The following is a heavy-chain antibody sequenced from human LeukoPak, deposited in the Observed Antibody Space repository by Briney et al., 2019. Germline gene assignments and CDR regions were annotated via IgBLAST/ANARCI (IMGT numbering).Heavy chain of an antibody. D-gene: IGHD3-10*01. Sequence: ASVKVSCKASDYTFTSYGISWVRQAPGQGLEWMGWINTYNGNTNYAQKLQGRVTMTTDTSTSTAYMELRSLRSDDTAVYYCARAHFITMVRGVILYFDYWGQGTLVTVSS. CDR3: ARAHFITMVRGVILYFDY. CDR2: INTYNGNT. J-gene: IGHJ4*02. V-gene: IGHV1-18*01. CDR1: DYTFTSYG.